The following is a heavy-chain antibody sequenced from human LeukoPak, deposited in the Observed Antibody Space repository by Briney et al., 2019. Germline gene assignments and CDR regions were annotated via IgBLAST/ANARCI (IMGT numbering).Heavy chain of an antibody. Sequence: GGSLRLSCAASGFTFSYFVMTWVRQAPGKGLEWVSGVSGSGGTTYYADSVKGRFTISRDNSKNTLYLQMNSLRAEDTAIYYCAKGYASSGENWFDSWGQGTLVTVSS. CDR2: VSGSGGTT. V-gene: IGHV3-23*01. CDR1: GFTFSYFV. D-gene: IGHD3-10*01. CDR3: AKGYASSGENWFDS. J-gene: IGHJ5*01.